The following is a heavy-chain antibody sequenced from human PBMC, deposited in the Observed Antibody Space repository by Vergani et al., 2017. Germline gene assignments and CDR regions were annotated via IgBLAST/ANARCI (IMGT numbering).Heavy chain of an antibody. CDR3: ARVPMTTVTWVGY. J-gene: IGHJ4*02. Sequence: EVQLVESGGGLVKPGGSLRLSCAASGFTFSSYSMNWVRQAPGKGLEWVSSISSSSSYIYYADSVKGRFTISRDNAKNSLYLQMNSLRAEDTAVYYCARVPMTTVTWVGYWGQGTLVTVSS. CDR2: ISSSSSYI. V-gene: IGHV3-21*01. CDR1: GFTFSSYS. D-gene: IGHD4-17*01.